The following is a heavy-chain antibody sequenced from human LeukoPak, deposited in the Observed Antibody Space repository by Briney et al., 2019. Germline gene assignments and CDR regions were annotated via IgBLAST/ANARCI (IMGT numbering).Heavy chain of an antibody. D-gene: IGHD3-16*01. V-gene: IGHV3-30*02. Sequence: GGSLRLSCEASEFSFTSYGMHWVRQAPGKGLEWVSFLRFDATSNYYAESVKGRFTISRDNSKNTLYLQMNRLRTEDTAAYYCAKIETFDYDTSGRHWLDSWGQGTLVTVSS. CDR3: AKIETFDYDTSGRHWLDS. CDR2: LRFDATSN. CDR1: EFSFTSYG. J-gene: IGHJ5*01.